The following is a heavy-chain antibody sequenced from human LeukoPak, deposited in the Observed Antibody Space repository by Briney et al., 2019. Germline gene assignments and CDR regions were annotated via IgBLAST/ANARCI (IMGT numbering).Heavy chain of an antibody. D-gene: IGHD3-10*01. J-gene: IGHJ4*02. CDR3: ARDRVRGGTGSYGGV. V-gene: IGHV3-20*04. Sequence: PGGSLRLSCAASGFTFDVYGMSWVRHAPGKGREWGSDINWNGGSTDYADSVKGRFTISRDNAQNSLYLYMNSVSAGDTALYFCARDRVRGGTGSYGGVWGQGTLVTVSS. CDR1: GFTFDVYG. CDR2: INWNGGST.